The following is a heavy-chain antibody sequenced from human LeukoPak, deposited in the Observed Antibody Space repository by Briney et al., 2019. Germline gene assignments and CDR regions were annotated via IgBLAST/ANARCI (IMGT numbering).Heavy chain of an antibody. CDR3: ARGFDSSGYTDY. CDR2: MHYSGST. J-gene: IGHJ4*02. D-gene: IGHD3-22*01. CDR1: GGSINISDYY. V-gene: IGHV4-39*01. Sequence: SETLSLTCTVSGGSINISDYYWGWIRQPPGKGLEWIGSMHYSGSTYYNPSLKSRVTISVDTSKNQFSLKVTSVTAADTAVYYCARGFDSSGYTDYWGQGTLVTVSS.